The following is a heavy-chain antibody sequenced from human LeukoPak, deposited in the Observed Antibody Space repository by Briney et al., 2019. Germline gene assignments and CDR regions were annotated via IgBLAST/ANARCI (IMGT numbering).Heavy chain of an antibody. D-gene: IGHD3-9*01. CDR2: INLDGREI. V-gene: IGHV3-7*01. Sequence: TGGSLRLSCTTSGFTFSRYWMSWVRQAPGRGLEWVANINLDGREIYYVDSVKGRFTISRDNAQNSLYLQMNSLRGEDTAVYYCARDDWGPGDHWGQGTLVTVCS. J-gene: IGHJ4*02. CDR3: ARDDWGPGDH. CDR1: GFTFSRYW.